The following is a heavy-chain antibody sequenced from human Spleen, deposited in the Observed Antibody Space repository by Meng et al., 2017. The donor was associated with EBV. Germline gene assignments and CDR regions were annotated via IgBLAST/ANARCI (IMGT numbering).Heavy chain of an antibody. J-gene: IGHJ4*02. V-gene: IGHV4-61*08. CDR2: IHYGGAS. CDR3: ARGHSSDWDYFFDS. CDR1: DVSVTRGEYY. Sequence: QVQLQESGPGLVKPSDTLSLTCSVSDVSVTRGEYYWTWIRQSPGKGLEWIGHIHYGGASNYNPSLKSRVTISLDTSKNQFSLRVNAVTAADTAVYFCARGHSSDWDYFFDSWGLGTLVTVSS. D-gene: IGHD6-19*01.